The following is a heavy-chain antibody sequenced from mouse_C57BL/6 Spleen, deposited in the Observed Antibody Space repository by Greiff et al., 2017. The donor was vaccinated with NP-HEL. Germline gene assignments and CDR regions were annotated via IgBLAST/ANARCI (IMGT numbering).Heavy chain of an antibody. D-gene: IGHD1-1*01. Sequence: QVQLKESGAELARPGASVKMSCKASGYTFTSYTMHWVKQRPGQGLEWIGYINPSSGYTKYNQKFKDKATLTADKSSSTAYMQLSSLTSEDSAVYYCAPTTVVAPLFDYWGQGTTLTVSS. CDR3: APTTVVAPLFDY. CDR2: INPSSGYT. CDR1: GYTFTSYT. V-gene: IGHV1-4*01. J-gene: IGHJ2*01.